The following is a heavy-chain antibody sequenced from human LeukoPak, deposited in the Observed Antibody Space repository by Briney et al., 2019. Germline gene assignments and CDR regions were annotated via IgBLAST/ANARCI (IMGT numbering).Heavy chain of an antibody. J-gene: IGHJ4*02. CDR2: IYGSGST. D-gene: IGHD3-22*01. V-gene: IGHV4-4*07. CDR3: ARDLGGLYYDSSGTDY. Sequence: SETLSLTCTVSGGSISSYYWSWIRQPAGKGLEWIGRIYGSGSTNYNPSLWGRVTMSVDTSKNQVSLNLSSVTAADTAVYYCARDLGGLYYDSSGTDYWGQGTLVTVSS. CDR1: GGSISSYY.